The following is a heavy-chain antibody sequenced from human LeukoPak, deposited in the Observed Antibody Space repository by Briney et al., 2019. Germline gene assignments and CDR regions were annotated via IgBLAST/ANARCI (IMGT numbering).Heavy chain of an antibody. D-gene: IGHD2-21*02. CDR2: ISAYNGNT. J-gene: IGHJ1*01. CDR3: AVYCGGDCYKYFQH. CDR1: GYTFTSYG. V-gene: IGHV1-18*01. Sequence: ASVKVSXKASGYTFTSYGISWVRQAPGQGLEWMGWISAYNGNTNYAQKLQGRVTMTTDTSTSTAYMELRSLRSDDTAVYYCAVYCGGDCYKYFQHWGQGTLVTVSS.